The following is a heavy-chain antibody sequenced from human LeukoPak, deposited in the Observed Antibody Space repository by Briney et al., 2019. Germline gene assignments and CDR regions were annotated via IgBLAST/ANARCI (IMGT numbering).Heavy chain of an antibody. Sequence: GGSLRLSCAASGFTFSSYSMNWVRQAPGKGLEWVGFITSKAYGGTTEYAASVKGRFTISRDDSKNTAYLQMNSLKNEDTAVYYCSRDGDRPGNVNFDYWGQGTLVTVSS. CDR2: ITSKAYGGTT. CDR3: SRDGDRPGNVNFDY. D-gene: IGHD2-21*01. V-gene: IGHV3-49*04. J-gene: IGHJ4*02. CDR1: GFTFSSYS.